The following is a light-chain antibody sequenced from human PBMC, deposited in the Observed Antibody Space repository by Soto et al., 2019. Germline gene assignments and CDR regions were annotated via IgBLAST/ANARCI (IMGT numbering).Light chain of an antibody. CDR1: QSVSSN. Sequence: EIVMTQSPATLSVSPGERATLSCRASQSVSSNLAWYQQKPGQAPRLLIYGASTRATGIPARFSGSGSGTEFTLPISSLQSEDFAVYYCQHYNNRPRTFGQGTKVEIK. V-gene: IGKV3-15*01. CDR2: GAS. J-gene: IGKJ1*01. CDR3: QHYNNRPRT.